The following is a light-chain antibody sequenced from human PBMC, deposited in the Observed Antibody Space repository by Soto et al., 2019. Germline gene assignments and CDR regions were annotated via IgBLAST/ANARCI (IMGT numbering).Light chain of an antibody. CDR2: DTS. Sequence: EVVMTQSPATLSVSPGERATLSCRASRGIGSTLAWYQQKPGQTPRLLIYDTSTRATGVPARFIGSASGTESTLTITSLQSEDFAIYYCQHYVTWPLAFGGGTRVENK. CDR1: RGIGST. V-gene: IGKV3-15*01. J-gene: IGKJ4*01. CDR3: QHYVTWPLA.